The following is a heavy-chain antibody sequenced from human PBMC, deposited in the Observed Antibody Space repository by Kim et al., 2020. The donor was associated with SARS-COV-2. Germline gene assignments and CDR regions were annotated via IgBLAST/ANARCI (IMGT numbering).Heavy chain of an antibody. CDR3: ARDIPQNYDILTGYYTEDYYYYGMDV. J-gene: IGHJ6*02. D-gene: IGHD3-9*01. V-gene: IGHV1-69*13. Sequence: SVKVSCKASGGTFSSYAISWVRQAPGQGLEWMGGIIPIFGTANYAQKFQGRVTITADESTSTADMELSSLRSEDTAVYYCARDIPQNYDILTGYYTEDYYYYGMDVWGQGTTVTVYS. CDR1: GGTFSSYA. CDR2: IIPIFGTA.